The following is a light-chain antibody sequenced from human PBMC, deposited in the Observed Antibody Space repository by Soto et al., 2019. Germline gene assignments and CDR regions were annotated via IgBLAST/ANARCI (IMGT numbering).Light chain of an antibody. CDR1: QSVSSY. Sequence: VLTQSPATLSLSPGERAPLSCRASQSVSSYLAWYQQKPGQAPRLLIYDASNRATGIPARFSGSGSGTDFTLTISSLEPEDFAVYYCQHFGDSPITFGQGTRLEIK. V-gene: IGKV3-11*01. J-gene: IGKJ5*01. CDR3: QHFGDSPIT. CDR2: DAS.